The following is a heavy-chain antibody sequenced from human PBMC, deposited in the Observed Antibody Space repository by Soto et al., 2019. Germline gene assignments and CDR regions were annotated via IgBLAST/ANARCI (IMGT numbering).Heavy chain of an antibody. Sequence: PGGSLRLSCSASGFMFSSYPMNWVRQAPGMGLEDGSAINSNGGTTHYADSVKGRFTISRYNSKNTLYLQLSSLSAEDTGVYYCVNSLAVSPVGMEVWGQGATVNISS. V-gene: IGHV3-64D*06. CDR2: INSNGGTT. J-gene: IGHJ6*02. CDR1: GFMFSSYP. CDR3: VNSLAVSPVGMEV. D-gene: IGHD2-15*01.